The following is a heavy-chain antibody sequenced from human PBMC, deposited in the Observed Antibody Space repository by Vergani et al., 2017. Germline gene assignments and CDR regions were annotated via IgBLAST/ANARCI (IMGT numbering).Heavy chain of an antibody. Sequence: QVQLVQSGAEVKKPGSSVKVSCKASGVTFSSYAISWVRQAPGQGLEWMGGIIPIFGTANYAQKFQGRVTITADESTSTAYMELSSLRSEDTAVYYCARDRRDGSGSYCFNWGQGTLVTVSS. CDR2: IIPIFGTA. J-gene: IGHJ4*02. CDR1: GVTFSSYA. V-gene: IGHV1-69*01. CDR3: ARDRRDGSGSYCFN. D-gene: IGHD3-10*01.